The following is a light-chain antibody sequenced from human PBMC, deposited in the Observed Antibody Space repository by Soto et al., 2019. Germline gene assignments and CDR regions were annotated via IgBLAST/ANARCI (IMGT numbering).Light chain of an antibody. Sequence: DIVMTQSPLSLPVTPGEPASISCRSSQSLLHSNGYNYLEWYLQKPGQSPQLLIYLGSDRASGVPDVFSGGGSGTYFTLKISRVEDDDVGVYYCMQCLSGFTFGPGTKVEIK. V-gene: IGKV2-28*01. CDR1: QSLLHSNGYNY. CDR3: MQCLSGFT. CDR2: LGS. J-gene: IGKJ3*01.